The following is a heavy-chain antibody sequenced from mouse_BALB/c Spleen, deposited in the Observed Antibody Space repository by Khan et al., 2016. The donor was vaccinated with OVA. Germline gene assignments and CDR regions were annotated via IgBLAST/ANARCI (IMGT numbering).Heavy chain of an antibody. Sequence: VQLQESGAELARPGASVKMSCKASGYTFTSYTIHWIKQRPGQGLEWIGYINPSSGYTNYNQKFKDKATLTVDTSSTTAYMQLSSLTSDDSAVYYCARDGAYYRNDGWFAYWGQGTLVTVSA. D-gene: IGHD2-14*01. CDR1: GYTFTSYT. CDR3: ARDGAYYRNDGWFAY. V-gene: IGHV1-4*01. J-gene: IGHJ3*01. CDR2: INPSSGYT.